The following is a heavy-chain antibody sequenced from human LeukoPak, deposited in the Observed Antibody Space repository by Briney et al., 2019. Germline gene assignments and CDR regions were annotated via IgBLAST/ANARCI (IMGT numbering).Heavy chain of an antibody. Sequence: GGSLRLSCAASGFPLSGYSMNWVRQAPGKGLEWVPSITGSTNYIYYADSVKGRFTISRDNAKNSLYPQMNSLRAEDTAVYYCARVGYCSSSTCRNYFDYWGQGTLVTVSS. CDR1: GFPLSGYS. J-gene: IGHJ4*02. CDR3: ARVGYCSSSTCRNYFDY. V-gene: IGHV3-21*01. D-gene: IGHD2-2*01. CDR2: ITGSTNYI.